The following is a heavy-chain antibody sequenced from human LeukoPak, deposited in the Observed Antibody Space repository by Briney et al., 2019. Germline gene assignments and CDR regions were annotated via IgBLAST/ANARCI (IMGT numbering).Heavy chain of an antibody. CDR3: ARGGGMRSWYDFDY. J-gene: IGHJ4*02. CDR1: GFTFSNYW. D-gene: IGHD6-13*01. CDR2: IKEAGSEK. Sequence: GGSLRLSCAASGFTFSNYWMSWVRQAPGKGLEFMANIKEAGSEKYYVDSVKGRFTISRDNDKNLVHLQMNSLRAEDTAVYYGARGGGMRSWYDFDYWGQGTLVTVSS. V-gene: IGHV3-7*04.